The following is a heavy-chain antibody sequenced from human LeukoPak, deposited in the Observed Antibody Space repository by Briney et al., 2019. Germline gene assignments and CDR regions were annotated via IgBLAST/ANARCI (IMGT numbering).Heavy chain of an antibody. CDR1: GDSINNNNYY. CDR2: IYYNGRT. CDR3: ARITDRTIFGEIMHGFDI. V-gene: IGHV4-39*01. J-gene: IGHJ3*02. Sequence: PSETLSLTCTVSGDSINNNNYYWGWIRQPPGKGLESIGNIYYNGRTYYSPSLKSRGTISVDTSNNQFSLKLSSVTAADTAVYYCARITDRTIFGEIMHGFDIWGQGTPVTVSS. D-gene: IGHD3-3*01.